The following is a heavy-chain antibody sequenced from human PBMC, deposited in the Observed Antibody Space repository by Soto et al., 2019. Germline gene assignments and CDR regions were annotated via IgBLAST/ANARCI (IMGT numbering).Heavy chain of an antibody. CDR2: ISAYNGNT. J-gene: IGHJ4*02. CDR3: TSGPSTRITTSFDY. V-gene: IGHV1-18*01. CDR1: GYPFTSYG. Sequence: ASVKVSCKASGYPFTSYGISWVRQAPGQGLEWMGWISAYNGNTNYAQKLQGRVTMTTDTSTSTAYMELRSLRSDDTAVYYCTSGPSTRITTSFDYWGQGTLVTVSS. D-gene: IGHD1-1*01.